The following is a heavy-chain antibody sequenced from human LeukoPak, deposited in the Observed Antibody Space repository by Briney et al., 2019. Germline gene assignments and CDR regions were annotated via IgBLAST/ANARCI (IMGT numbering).Heavy chain of an antibody. V-gene: IGHV3-48*04. Sequence: PGGSLRLSCAASGFIFSSHGMNWVRQAPGKGLEWVSYISGNDPTIYYADSVKGRFTISRDNAKNSLYLQMNSLRAEDTAVYYCASESVFGVVIIRSDPWGQGTLVTVSS. CDR3: ASESVFGVVIIRSDP. J-gene: IGHJ5*02. CDR1: GFIFSSHG. D-gene: IGHD3-3*01. CDR2: ISGNDPTI.